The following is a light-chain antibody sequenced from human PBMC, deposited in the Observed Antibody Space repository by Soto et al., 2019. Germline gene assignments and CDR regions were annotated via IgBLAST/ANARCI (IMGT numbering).Light chain of an antibody. CDR1: QNILYFSSNKNF. Sequence: DIVMTQSPDSLTVSLGERATINCKSSQNILYFSSNKNFLGWYQQKPGLPPKVLINWASTREIGVPDRFSGSGSGTDFTLTISNLQAEDAAVYYCQQYYGFPLTFGGGTKVEI. CDR2: WAS. V-gene: IGKV4-1*01. J-gene: IGKJ4*01. CDR3: QQYYGFPLT.